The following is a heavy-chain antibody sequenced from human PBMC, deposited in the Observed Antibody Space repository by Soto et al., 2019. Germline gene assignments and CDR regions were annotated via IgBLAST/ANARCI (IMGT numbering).Heavy chain of an antibody. CDR3: ARVWTIFGVESDFDY. V-gene: IGHV1-18*01. Sequence: ASVKVSCKASGYTFTSYGISWVRQAPGQGLEWMGWISAYNGNTNYAQKLQGRVTMTTDTSTSTAYMELRSLRSDDTAVYYCARVWTIFGVESDFDYWGQGTLVTVSS. CDR1: GYTFTSYG. J-gene: IGHJ4*02. D-gene: IGHD3-3*01. CDR2: ISAYNGNT.